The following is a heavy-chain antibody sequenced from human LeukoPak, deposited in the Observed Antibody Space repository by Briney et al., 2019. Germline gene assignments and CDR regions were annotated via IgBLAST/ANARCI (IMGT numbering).Heavy chain of an antibody. D-gene: IGHD4-17*01. CDR1: GGTFSSYA. J-gene: IGHJ4*02. Sequence: SVKVSCKASGGTFSSYAISWVRQAPGQGLEWMGGIIPIFGTANYAQKFQGRVTITADESTSTAYMELSSLRSEDTAVYYCARAQPYDYGDYHFDYWGQGALVTVSS. CDR2: IIPIFGTA. V-gene: IGHV1-69*01. CDR3: ARAQPYDYGDYHFDY.